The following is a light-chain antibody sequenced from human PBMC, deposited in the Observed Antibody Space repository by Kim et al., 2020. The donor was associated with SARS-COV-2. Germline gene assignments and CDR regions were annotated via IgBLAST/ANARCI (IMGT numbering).Light chain of an antibody. CDR2: GRN. CDR3: QSRDSGGNVL. CDR1: SLRSYY. V-gene: IGLV3-19*01. J-gene: IGLJ2*01. Sequence: VDLGQTVSITCQGDSLRSYYATWYQQRPRQAPVLVIYGRNNRPSGIPDRFSGSSSGNTASLTISGAQAEDEADFYCQSRDSGGNVLFGGGTQLTVL.